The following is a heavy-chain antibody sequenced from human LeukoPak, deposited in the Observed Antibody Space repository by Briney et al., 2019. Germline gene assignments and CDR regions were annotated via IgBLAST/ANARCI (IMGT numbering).Heavy chain of an antibody. D-gene: IGHD5-18*01. Sequence: PSETLSLTCTVAGGSISSSSYYWGWIRQPPGKGLEWIGSIYYSGSTYYNPSLKSRVNISVDTSKNQFSLKLSSVTAADTAVYYCARLRGYSYGVIDYWGQGTLVTVSS. CDR2: IYYSGST. CDR1: GGSISSSSYY. V-gene: IGHV4-39*01. CDR3: ARLRGYSYGVIDY. J-gene: IGHJ4*02.